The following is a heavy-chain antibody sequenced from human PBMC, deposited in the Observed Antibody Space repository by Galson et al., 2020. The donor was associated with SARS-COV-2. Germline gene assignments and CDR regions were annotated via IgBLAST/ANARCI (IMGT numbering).Heavy chain of an antibody. V-gene: IGHV3-23*01. CDR1: GFTFNTYA. CDR2: ISGTGDKA. J-gene: IGHJ4*02. D-gene: IGHD2-8*02. Sequence: GGSLRLSCAASGFTFNTYAMSWVRQTPGKGLEWVTGISGTGDKALYADSVMGRFTISRDNSKNTLYLEMSSLRVEDTAGYYCAKEKWYSTAGNRWDHWGQGTLVTVSS. CDR3: AKEKWYSTAGNRWDH.